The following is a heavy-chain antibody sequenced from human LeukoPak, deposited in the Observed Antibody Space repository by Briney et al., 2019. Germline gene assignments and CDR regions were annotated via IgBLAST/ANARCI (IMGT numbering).Heavy chain of an antibody. CDR2: IYYSGST. D-gene: IGHD3-3*01. J-gene: IGHJ6*04. Sequence: PSETLSLTCTVSGGSISSGDYYWSWIRQPPGKGLEWIGYIYYSGSTYYNPSLKSRVTISVDTSKNQFSLKLSSVTAADTAVYYCARALYDFWSGLAMDVWGKGTTVTVSS. CDR3: ARALYDFWSGLAMDV. CDR1: GGSISSGDYY. V-gene: IGHV4-30-4*08.